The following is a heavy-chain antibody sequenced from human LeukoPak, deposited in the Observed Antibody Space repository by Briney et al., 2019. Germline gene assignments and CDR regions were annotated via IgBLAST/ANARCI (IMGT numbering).Heavy chain of an antibody. CDR1: GYSFTSYW. CDR2: IYPGDSHP. CDR3: ARHTGYCSSTSCYDYGMDV. Sequence: GESLQISCKGSGYSFTSYWIGWVRRMPGKGLEWMGIIYPGDSHPRYRLSFQGQVPISADKSISTPYLQWSSLKASDTAMYYCARHTGYCSSTSCYDYGMDVWGQGTTVTVSS. J-gene: IGHJ6*02. D-gene: IGHD2-2*01. V-gene: IGHV5-51*01.